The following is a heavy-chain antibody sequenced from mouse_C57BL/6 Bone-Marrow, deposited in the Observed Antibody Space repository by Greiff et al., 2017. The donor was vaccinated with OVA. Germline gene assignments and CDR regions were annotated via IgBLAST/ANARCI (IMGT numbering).Heavy chain of an antibody. J-gene: IGHJ4*01. CDR1: GYTFTDYY. D-gene: IGHD2-3*01. V-gene: IGHV1-26*01. CDR2: INPNNGGT. Sequence: VQLQQSGPELVKPGASVKISCKASGYTFTDYYMNWVKQSHGKSLEWIGDINPNNGGTSYNQKFKGKATLTVDKSTSTAYMELRSRTSEDSAVYYCERDDGYYLAMDYWGQGTSVTVSS. CDR3: ERDDGYYLAMDY.